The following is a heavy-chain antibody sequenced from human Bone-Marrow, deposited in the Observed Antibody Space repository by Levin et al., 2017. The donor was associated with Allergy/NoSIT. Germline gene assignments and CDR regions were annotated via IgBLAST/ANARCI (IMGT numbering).Heavy chain of an antibody. CDR3: ARAPIRRQLLQRLLQGDAFDS. Sequence: GESLKISCAASGFTFSSYSMNWVRQAPGKGLEWVSYISSSSSTIYYADSVKGRFTISRDNAKNSLYLQMNSLRAEDTAVYYCARAPIRRQLLQRLLQGDAFDSWGQGTMVTVSS. CDR1: GFTFSSYS. V-gene: IGHV3-48*01. D-gene: IGHD2-15*01. J-gene: IGHJ3*02. CDR2: ISSSSSTI.